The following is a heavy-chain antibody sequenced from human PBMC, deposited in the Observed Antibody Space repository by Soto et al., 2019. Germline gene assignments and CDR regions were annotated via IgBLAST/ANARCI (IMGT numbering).Heavy chain of an antibody. V-gene: IGHV3-11*06. CDR3: ARDPLVVTAILKGGYFDY. D-gene: IGHD2-21*02. CDR2: ISSSSSYT. Sequence: GGSLRLSCAASGFTFSDYYMSWIRKAPGKGLEWVSYISSSSSYTNYADSVKGRFTISRDNAKNSLYLQMNSLRAEDTAVYYCARDPLVVTAILKGGYFDYWGQGTLVTVSS. J-gene: IGHJ4*02. CDR1: GFTFSDYY.